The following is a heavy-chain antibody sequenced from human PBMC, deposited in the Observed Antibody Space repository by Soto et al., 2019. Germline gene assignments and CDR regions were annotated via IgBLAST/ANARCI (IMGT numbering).Heavy chain of an antibody. CDR2: ISGSGGST. D-gene: IGHD4-17*01. J-gene: IGHJ4*02. V-gene: IGHV3-23*01. CDR3: ATDGDFERGGGYYFDY. CDR1: GFTFSSYA. Sequence: EVQLLESGGGLVQPGGSLRLSCAASGFTFSSYAMSWVRQAPGKGLEWVSAISGSGGSTYYADSVKGRFTISRDNPKNPLYPQKNSLRAGDTAVYYCATDGDFERGGGYYFDYWGQGTLVTVSS.